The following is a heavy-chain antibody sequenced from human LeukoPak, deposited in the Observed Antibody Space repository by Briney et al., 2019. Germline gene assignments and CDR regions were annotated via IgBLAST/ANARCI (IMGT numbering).Heavy chain of an antibody. V-gene: IGHV4-30-4*01. J-gene: IGHJ4*02. Sequence: SETLSLTCTVSGGSISSGDFYWSWIRQPPGKGLEWIGYMHYSGRTYYNPSLKSRLTISVDTSKNQFSLKLSSVTAADTAVYYCAKELDWGQGTLVTVSS. CDR3: AKELD. CDR1: GGSISSGDFY. CDR2: MHYSGRT.